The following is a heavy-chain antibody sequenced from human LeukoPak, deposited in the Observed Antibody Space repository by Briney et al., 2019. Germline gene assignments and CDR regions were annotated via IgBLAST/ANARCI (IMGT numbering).Heavy chain of an antibody. CDR2: IYTSGST. D-gene: IGHD1-7*01. J-gene: IGHJ5*02. Sequence: SETLSLTCTVSGGSISSYYWSWIRQPPGKGLEWIGYIYTSGSTYYNPSLKSRVTISVDTSKNQFSLKLSSVTAADTAVYYCAREGAITGTDNWFDPWGQGTLVTVSS. CDR3: AREGAITGTDNWFDP. CDR1: GGSISSYY. V-gene: IGHV4-59*06.